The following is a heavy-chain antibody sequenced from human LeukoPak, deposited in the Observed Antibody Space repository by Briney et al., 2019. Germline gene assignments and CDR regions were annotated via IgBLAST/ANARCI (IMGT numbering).Heavy chain of an antibody. D-gene: IGHD6-19*01. CDR2: INPNSGGT. CDR3: ARGQQWLEAFDY. V-gene: IGHV1-2*02. J-gene: IGHJ4*02. CDR1: GYTFTGYY. Sequence: ASVKVSCKASGYTFTGYYMHWVRQAPGQGLEWMGWINPNSGGTNYAQKFQGRVTMTRDTSISTVYMELSRLRSDDTAVYYCARGQQWLEAFDYWGLGTLVTVSS.